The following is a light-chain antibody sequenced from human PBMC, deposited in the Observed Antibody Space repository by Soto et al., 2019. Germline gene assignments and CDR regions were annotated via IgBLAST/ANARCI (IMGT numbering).Light chain of an antibody. V-gene: IGKV3-11*01. CDR2: DAS. CDR1: QSVSSY. CDR3: QRRSNWLT. Sequence: EIVLTQSPATLSLSPGERATLSCRASQSVSSYLAWYQQKPGQAPRLLIYDASNRATGIPARFSGSGSGTDFTLTISSLEPEDFAVYYCQRRSNWLTFGGGTKVDI. J-gene: IGKJ4*01.